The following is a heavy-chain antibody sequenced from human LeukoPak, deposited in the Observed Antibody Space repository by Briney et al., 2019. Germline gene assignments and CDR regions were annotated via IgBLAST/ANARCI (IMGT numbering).Heavy chain of an antibody. J-gene: IGHJ6*03. V-gene: IGHV4-39*07. Sequence: PSETLSLTCSVAGGSISSSNYNWGWIRQPPGKGLEWIGSIYYSGSTYYNPSLKSRVTISLDTSKNQFSLKLNSVTAADTAVYYCARAVHEDLATIGRGYYYYMDVWGKGTTVTVSS. CDR2: IYYSGST. CDR1: GGSISSSNYN. D-gene: IGHD5-24*01. CDR3: ARAVHEDLATIGRGYYYYMDV.